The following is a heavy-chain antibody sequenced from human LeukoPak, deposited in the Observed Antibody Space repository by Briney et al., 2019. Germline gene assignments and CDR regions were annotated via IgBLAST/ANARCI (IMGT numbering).Heavy chain of an antibody. CDR1: ACTFIIYA. V-gene: IGHV1-69*13. Sequence: SVKVSFTSSACTFIIYAIRWVRQAPGQGLEWMGGIIPILGTANYAQNFQGRVTITADESTSTAYMELSSLRSEDTAVYYCAKELLWFGETMLHRYYMDVWGKGTTVSVSS. J-gene: IGHJ6*03. CDR2: IIPILGTA. D-gene: IGHD3-10*01. CDR3: AKELLWFGETMLHRYYMDV.